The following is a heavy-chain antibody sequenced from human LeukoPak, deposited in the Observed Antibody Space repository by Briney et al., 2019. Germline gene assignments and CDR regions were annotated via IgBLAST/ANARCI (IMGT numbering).Heavy chain of an antibody. CDR1: GGSFSGYY. J-gene: IGHJ4*02. V-gene: IGHV4-34*01. CDR3: AAHFVVVTAGLGY. CDR2: INHSGST. D-gene: IGHD2-21*02. Sequence: SETLSLTCAVYGGSFSGYYWSWIRQPPGKGLEWIGEINHSGSTNYNPSLKSRVTISVDTSKNQFSLKLSPVTAADTAVYYCAAHFVVVTAGLGYWGQGTLVTVSS.